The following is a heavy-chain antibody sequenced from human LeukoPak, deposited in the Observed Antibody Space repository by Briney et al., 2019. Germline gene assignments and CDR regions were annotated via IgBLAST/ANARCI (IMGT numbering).Heavy chain of an antibody. Sequence: SGPTLVNPTQTLTLTCTFSGFSLSTSGVPVGWIRQPPGKALEWLTLIYWDDDKRYSPSLKSRLTITKDTSKTRWSLQWPTWTLWTQPHYCAHIGSGLDDAFDIWGQGTMVTVSS. D-gene: IGHD3-10*01. V-gene: IGHV2-5*02. CDR3: AHIGSGLDDAFDI. CDR2: IYWDDDK. CDR1: GFSLSTSGVP. J-gene: IGHJ3*02.